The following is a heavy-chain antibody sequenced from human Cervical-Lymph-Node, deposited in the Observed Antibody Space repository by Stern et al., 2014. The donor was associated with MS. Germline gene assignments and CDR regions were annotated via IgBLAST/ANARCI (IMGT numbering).Heavy chain of an antibody. V-gene: IGHV4-61*02. CDR3: AREWIYEVSWFDS. CDR2: IYSTGRV. Sequence: QVQLQASGPGLVKPSQTLSLTCTVSGGSISSGSHYWSWIRQPAGKGLEWVGRIYSTGRVDYTPSFKGRVTMSVDTSKDQFSLELRSVTAADTAMYYCAREWIYEVSWFDSWGQGSLVIVSS. CDR1: GGSISSGSHY. D-gene: IGHD5/OR15-5a*01. J-gene: IGHJ5*01.